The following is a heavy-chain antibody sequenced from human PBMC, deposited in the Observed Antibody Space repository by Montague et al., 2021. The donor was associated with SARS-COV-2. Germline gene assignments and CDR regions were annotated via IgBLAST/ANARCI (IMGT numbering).Heavy chain of an antibody. Sequence: SETLSLTCAISGGSFSNYYWSWIRQPPGKGLEWIGEVNLSGTTIYNSSPKSGVTISEDRSKNQFHLRLNLVTAADTAVDYCARGRRPVVVTGAGPAWRAFDIWGQGTMVTVSS. V-gene: IGHV4-34*01. D-gene: IGHD2-21*02. J-gene: IGHJ3*02. CDR1: GGSFSNYY. CDR3: ARGRRPVVVTGAGPAWRAFDI. CDR2: VNLSGTT.